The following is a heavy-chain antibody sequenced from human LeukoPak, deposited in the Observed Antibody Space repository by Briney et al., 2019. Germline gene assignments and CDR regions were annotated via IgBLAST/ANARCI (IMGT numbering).Heavy chain of an antibody. CDR3: ARENRGYYDSSGPTVAYMDV. J-gene: IGHJ6*03. CDR2: INHSGST. CDR1: GGSFSGYY. V-gene: IGHV4-34*01. Sequence: SETLSLTCAVYGGSFSGYYWSWIRQPPGKGLEWIGEINHSGSTNYNPSLKSRVTISVNTSKNQFSLKLSSVTAADTAVYYCARENRGYYDSSGPTVAYMDVWGKGTTVTVSS. D-gene: IGHD3-22*01.